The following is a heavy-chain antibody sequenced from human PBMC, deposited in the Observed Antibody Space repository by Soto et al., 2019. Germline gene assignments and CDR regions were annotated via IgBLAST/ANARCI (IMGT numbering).Heavy chain of an antibody. D-gene: IGHD3-22*01. J-gene: IGHJ4*02. V-gene: IGHV1-18*01. Sequence: ASVKVSCKASGYTFTSYGISWVRQAPGQGLEWMGWISAYNGNTNYAQKLQGRVTMTTDTSTSTAYMELRSLRSDDTAVYYCARNYDSSGYYFGHSTPEFYYWGQGTLVTVSS. CDR1: GYTFTSYG. CDR3: ARNYDSSGYYFGHSTPEFYY. CDR2: ISAYNGNT.